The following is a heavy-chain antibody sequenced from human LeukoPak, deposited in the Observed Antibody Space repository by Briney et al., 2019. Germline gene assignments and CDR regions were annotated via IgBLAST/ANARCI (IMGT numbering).Heavy chain of an antibody. CDR3: TLNTTAPSAFDI. D-gene: IGHD1-26*01. CDR2: IGGHGRST. J-gene: IGHJ3*02. CDR1: GFTFDDYP. V-gene: IGHV3-43*02. Sequence: GGSLRLSCAASGFTFDDYPMHWVRQAPGKGLEWVSLIGGHGRSTYYADSVKGRFTISRDNSKNSLYLQMNSLTTEDTAFDYCTLNTTAPSAFDIWGQGTMVTVSS.